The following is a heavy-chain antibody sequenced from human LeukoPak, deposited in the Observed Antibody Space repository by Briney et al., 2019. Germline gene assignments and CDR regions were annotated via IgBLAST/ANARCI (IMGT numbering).Heavy chain of an antibody. J-gene: IGHJ3*02. CDR2: IIPILGIA. D-gene: IGHD3-10*01. CDR3: ARADYYGSGSYRREAFDI. Sequence: ASVKVSCKASGGTFSSYAISWVRQAPGQGLEWMGRIIPILGIANYAQKFQGRVTITADKSTSTAYMELSSLRSEDTAVYYCARADYYGSGSYRREAFDIWGQGTMVTVSS. V-gene: IGHV1-69*04. CDR1: GGTFSSYA.